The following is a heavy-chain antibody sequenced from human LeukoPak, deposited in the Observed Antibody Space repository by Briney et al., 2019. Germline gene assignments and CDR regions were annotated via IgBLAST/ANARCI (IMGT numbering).Heavy chain of an antibody. CDR3: ATDLPGGIAVAGTVYAFDI. D-gene: IGHD6-19*01. CDR2: FDPEDGET. CDR1: GYTLTELS. V-gene: IGHV1-24*01. Sequence: GASVKVSCKVSGYTLTELSMHWVRQAPGKGLEWMGGFDPEDGETIYAQKFQGRVTMTEDTSTDTAYTELSSLRSEDTAVYYCATDLPGGIAVAGTVYAFDIWGQGTMVTVSS. J-gene: IGHJ3*02.